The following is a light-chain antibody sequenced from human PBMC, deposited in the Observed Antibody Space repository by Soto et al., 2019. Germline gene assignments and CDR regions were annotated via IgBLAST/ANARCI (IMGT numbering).Light chain of an antibody. J-gene: IGKJ4*01. CDR1: QSVSSSY. V-gene: IGKV3-20*01. Sequence: EIVVTQSPGTLSLSPGERATLSCRASQSVSSSYLARYQQKPGQAPRLLIYGASSRATGIPDRFSGSGSGTDFTLTISRLEPEDFAVYYCQQYGSSPLTFGGGTKVEIK. CDR2: GAS. CDR3: QQYGSSPLT.